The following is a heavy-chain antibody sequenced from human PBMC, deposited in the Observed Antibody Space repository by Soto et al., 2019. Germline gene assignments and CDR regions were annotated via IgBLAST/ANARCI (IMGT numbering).Heavy chain of an antibody. V-gene: IGHV3-64*04. CDR2: ISTNGGST. Sequence: GGSLRLSCSASGFTFSSYAMHWVRQAPGKGLEYVSSISTNGGSTHYADSVKGRFTISRDNSKNTLYLQMNSLRAEDTAVYYCAKIIYYYDSSGSWGQGTLVTVSS. D-gene: IGHD3-22*01. J-gene: IGHJ5*02. CDR1: GFTFSSYA. CDR3: AKIIYYYDSSGS.